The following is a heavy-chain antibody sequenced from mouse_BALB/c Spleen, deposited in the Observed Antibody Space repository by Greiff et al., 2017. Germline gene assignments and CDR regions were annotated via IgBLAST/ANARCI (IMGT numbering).Heavy chain of an antibody. CDR1: GFSLTGYG. Sequence: VHLVESGPGLVAPSQSLSITCTVSGFSLTGYGVNWVRQPPGKGLEWLGMIWGDGSTDYNSALKSRLSISKDNSKSQVFLKMNSLQTDDTARYYCARDRRYGSSSYYAMDYWGQGTSVTVSS. J-gene: IGHJ4*01. V-gene: IGHV2-6-7*01. CDR3: ARDRRYGSSSYYAMDY. CDR2: IWGDGST. D-gene: IGHD1-1*01.